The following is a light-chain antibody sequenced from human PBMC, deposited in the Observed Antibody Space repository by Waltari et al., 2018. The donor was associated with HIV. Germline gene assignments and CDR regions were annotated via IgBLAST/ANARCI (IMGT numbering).Light chain of an antibody. CDR1: NSNLGRHF. V-gene: IGLV1-51*01. CDR2: DDD. J-gene: IGLJ2*01. CDR3: GTWDTILVAVV. Sequence: QSVLTQPPSVSAAPGQKVTISCSGSNSNLGRHFVSWYQHSPGRAPKLLIYDDDDRPSDIPDRFSGSKSGTSATLDITGLQTGDEADYYCGTWDTILVAVVLGGGTKLTVL.